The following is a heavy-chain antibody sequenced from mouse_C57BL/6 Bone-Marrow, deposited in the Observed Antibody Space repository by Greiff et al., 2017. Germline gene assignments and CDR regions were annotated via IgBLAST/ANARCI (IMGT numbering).Heavy chain of an antibody. J-gene: IGHJ2*01. CDR1: GYTFTGYW. CDR2: IIPGSGST. V-gene: IGHV1-9*01. CDR3: ASDYGNYAYD. D-gene: IGHD2-1*01. Sequence: QVQLQQSGAELMKPGASVKLSCKASGYTFTGYWIEWVKQRPGHGLEWIGEIIPGSGSTNYNEKFKGKATFTADKSYNTAYMQLSSLTSEDSAIYYCASDYGNYAYDWGQGTTLTVSS.